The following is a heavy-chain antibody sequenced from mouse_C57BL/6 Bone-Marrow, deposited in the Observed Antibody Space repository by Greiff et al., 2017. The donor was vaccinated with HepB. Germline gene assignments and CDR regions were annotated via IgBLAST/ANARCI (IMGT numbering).Heavy chain of an antibody. Sequence: EVKLVESEGGLVQPGSSMKLSCTASGFTFSDYYMAWVRQVPEKGLEWVANINYDGSSTYYLDSLKSRFIIARDKAKNILDLQMSSLKSEDTATYYCAREVAWGAFAYCGQGTLVTVTA. CDR3: AREVAWGAFAY. CDR1: GFTFSDYY. J-gene: IGHJ3*01. V-gene: IGHV5-16*01. CDR2: INYDGSST.